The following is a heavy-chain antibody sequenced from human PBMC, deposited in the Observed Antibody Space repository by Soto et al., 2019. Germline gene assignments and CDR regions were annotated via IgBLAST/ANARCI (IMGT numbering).Heavy chain of an antibody. J-gene: IGHJ2*01. CDR1: GFTFNSYD. V-gene: IGHV3-13*01. D-gene: IGHD2-21*02. Sequence: EVQLLESGGGLVQPGGSLRLSCAASGFTFNSYDMHWVRQVIGRGLEWVSAISTAGNSHYADSVKGRFTVSRENAKNSLYLQMNGLTAGDTAVYYCAREWEVTGYWYFDLWGRGTLVTVSS. CDR3: AREWEVTGYWYFDL. CDR2: ISTAGNS.